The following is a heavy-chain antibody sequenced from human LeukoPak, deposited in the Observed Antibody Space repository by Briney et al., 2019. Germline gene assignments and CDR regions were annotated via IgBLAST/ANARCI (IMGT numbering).Heavy chain of an antibody. CDR1: GFTFSSYW. D-gene: IGHD6-13*01. J-gene: IGHJ4*02. V-gene: IGHV3-7*01. CDR3: ARDEGRYTAAGLDY. Sequence: GGSLRPSCAASGFTFSSYWMSWVRQAPGKGLEWVANIKQDGSEKYYVDSVKGRFTISRDNAKNSLYLQMNSLRAEDTAVYYCARDEGRYTAAGLDYWGQGTLVTVSS. CDR2: IKQDGSEK.